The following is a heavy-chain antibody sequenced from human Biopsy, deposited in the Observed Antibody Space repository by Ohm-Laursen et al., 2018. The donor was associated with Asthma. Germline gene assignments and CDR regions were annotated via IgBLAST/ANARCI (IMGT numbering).Heavy chain of an antibody. Sequence: TLSLTCTVSGVSIRSYYWTWIRLPPGKGLEYIGDVSHTGSTNYNPSLKSRVTMSLDTSKNQFSLRLTSVTPADTAVYYCARLADCSGGACYSYGWFDPWGQGTLVTVSS. CDR2: VSHTGST. CDR1: GVSIRSYY. D-gene: IGHD2-15*01. CDR3: ARLADCSGGACYSYGWFDP. J-gene: IGHJ5*02. V-gene: IGHV4-59*01.